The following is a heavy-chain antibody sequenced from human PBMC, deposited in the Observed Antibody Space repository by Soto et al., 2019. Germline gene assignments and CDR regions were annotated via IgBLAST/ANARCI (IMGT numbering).Heavy chain of an antibody. J-gene: IGHJ5*02. D-gene: IGHD1-1*01. CDR1: GFSFSSYA. CDR3: AQTTPSIYWFDP. V-gene: IGHV3-23*01. Sequence: EVQLLASGGGLVQPGGSLRLSCAASGFSFSSYAMSWVRQAPGKGLEWVSAISAGGGNTYYRDSVKGRFTISRDNSKNTLYLPMNSLRAEDTAAYFCAQTTPSIYWFDPWGRRTLVTVSS. CDR2: ISAGGGNT.